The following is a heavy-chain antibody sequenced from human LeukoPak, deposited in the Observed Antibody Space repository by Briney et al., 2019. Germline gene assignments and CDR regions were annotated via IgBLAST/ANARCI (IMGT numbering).Heavy chain of an antibody. CDR2: IIPIFGTA. Sequence: SVKVSCKASGGTFSSYATSWVRQAPGQGLEWMGGIIPIFGTANYAQKFQGRVTITADESTSTAYMELSSLRSEDTAVYYCARETTAPNHAFDIWGQGTMVTVSS. D-gene: IGHD4-17*01. CDR1: GGTFSSYA. V-gene: IGHV1-69*01. CDR3: ARETTAPNHAFDI. J-gene: IGHJ3*02.